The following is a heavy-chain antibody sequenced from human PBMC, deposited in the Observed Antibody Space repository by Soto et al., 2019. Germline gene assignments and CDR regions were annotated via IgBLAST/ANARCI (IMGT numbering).Heavy chain of an antibody. V-gene: IGHV4-39*01. CDR3: ARHDIVVVVAATPSWFDP. D-gene: IGHD2-15*01. CDR1: GGSISSSSYY. J-gene: IGHJ5*02. CDR2: IYYSGST. Sequence: QLQLQESGPGLVKPSETLSLTCTVSGGSISSSSYYWGWIRQPPGKGLEWIGSIYYSGSTYYNPSLKSRVTISVDTSKNQFSLKLSSVTAADTAVYYCARHDIVVVVAATPSWFDPWGQGTLVTVSS.